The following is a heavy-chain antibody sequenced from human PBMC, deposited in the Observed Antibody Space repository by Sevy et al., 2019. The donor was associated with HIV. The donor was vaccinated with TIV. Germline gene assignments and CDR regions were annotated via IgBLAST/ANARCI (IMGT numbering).Heavy chain of an antibody. Sequence: GGSLRLSCAASGFTFSTSTMNWVRQAPGKGLEWVSLMTSSGSYILYADSVKGRFTISRDNAKNSVFLQMNSLRVEDTAVYYCVRDAWKYWGQGTLVTVSS. CDR3: VRDAWKY. CDR1: GFTFSTST. CDR2: MTSSGSYI. V-gene: IGHV3-21*01. D-gene: IGHD1-1*01. J-gene: IGHJ4*02.